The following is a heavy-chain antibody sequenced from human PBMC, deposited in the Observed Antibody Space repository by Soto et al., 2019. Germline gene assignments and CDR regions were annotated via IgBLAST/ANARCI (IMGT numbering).Heavy chain of an antibody. CDR3: ARVCGGDCLHGMDV. Sequence: QVQLQESGPGLVKPSQTLSLTCTVSGGSISSGGYYWSWIRQHPGKGREWIGYIYYSGSPYYNPSLKCRVTIAVDTSKNQFALKLSSVTAAHTAVYYCARVCGGDCLHGMDVWGQGATVSVSS. V-gene: IGHV4-31*03. CDR1: GGSISSGGYY. J-gene: IGHJ6*02. CDR2: IYYSGSP. D-gene: IGHD2-21*02.